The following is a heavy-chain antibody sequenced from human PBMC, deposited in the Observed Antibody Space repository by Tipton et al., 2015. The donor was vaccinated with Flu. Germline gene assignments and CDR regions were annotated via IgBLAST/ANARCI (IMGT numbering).Heavy chain of an antibody. Sequence: TLSLTCTVSGGSISSSSYYWGWIRQPPGKGLEWIGSIYYSGSTYYNPSLKSRVTISVDTSKNQFSLKLSSVTAADTAVYYCARRGPANWGRVFDYWGQGTLVTVSS. V-gene: IGHV4-39*01. CDR1: GGSISSSSYY. CDR2: IYYSGST. J-gene: IGHJ4*02. CDR3: ARRGPANWGRVFDY. D-gene: IGHD7-27*01.